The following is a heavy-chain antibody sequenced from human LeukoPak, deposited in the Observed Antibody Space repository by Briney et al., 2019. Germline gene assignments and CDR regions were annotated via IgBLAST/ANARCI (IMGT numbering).Heavy chain of an antibody. Sequence: GGSLRLSCAASGFTFSPYWMHWVRQAPGKGLVWVSRINGDGSSTDYADSVKGRFTISRDDAKNTLYLQMNSLTAEDTAVYYCARDRGYQMVDPWGQGTLVTVSS. CDR1: GFTFSPYW. CDR3: ARDRGYQMVDP. CDR2: INGDGSST. J-gene: IGHJ5*02. V-gene: IGHV3-74*01. D-gene: IGHD5-12*01.